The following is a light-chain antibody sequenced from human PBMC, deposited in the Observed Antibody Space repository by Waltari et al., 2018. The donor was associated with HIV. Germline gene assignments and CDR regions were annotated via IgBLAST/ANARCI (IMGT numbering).Light chain of an antibody. V-gene: IGLV2-14*01. CDR1: NRNTGFFNL. Sequence: QSVLTQPASVSGSPGQSLPISCTGANRNTGFFNLVSWYRQYPGKAPQLIIYGVTYPPSGISSRFSGSKSGNTASLTISGLQVDDEADYYCSSYASDDTVVFGGGTKLTVL. CDR3: SSYASDDTVV. CDR2: GVT. J-gene: IGLJ2*01.